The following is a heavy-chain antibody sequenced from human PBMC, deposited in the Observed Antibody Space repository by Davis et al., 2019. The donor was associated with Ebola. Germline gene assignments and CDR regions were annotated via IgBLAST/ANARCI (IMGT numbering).Heavy chain of an antibody. D-gene: IGHD3-3*01. V-gene: IGHV3-23*01. J-gene: IGHJ6*04. CDR1: VITFSSYA. CDR2: IIGSGGST. Sequence: GESLKISCTDSVITFSSYAMTWVRQAPGKGLEWLSAIIGSGGSTYYADSVKGRFTISRDNSKKTLYLQMNSLRAEDTAVYYCAKSGLSFGVVKYHYGMDVWGKGTTVTVSS. CDR3: AKSGLSFGVVKYHYGMDV.